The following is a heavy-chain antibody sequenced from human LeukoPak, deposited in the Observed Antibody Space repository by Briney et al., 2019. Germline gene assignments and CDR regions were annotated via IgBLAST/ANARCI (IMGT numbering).Heavy chain of an antibody. CDR1: GYVFIRHW. CDR2: IHPEDSHS. Sequence: GESLKISCNASGYVFIRHWIGWVRQVPGKGLEWMGVIHPEDSHSRYNAAFQGQATLSVDESTSTAYLQLSSLKASDTAIYYCARQNHYYYYMDVWGRGTTVTVSS. V-gene: IGHV5-51*01. CDR3: ARQNHYYYYMDV. J-gene: IGHJ6*03.